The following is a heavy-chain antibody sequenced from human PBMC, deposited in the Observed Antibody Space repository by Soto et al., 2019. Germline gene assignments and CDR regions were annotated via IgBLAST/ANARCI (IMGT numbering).Heavy chain of an antibody. D-gene: IGHD3-9*01. CDR1: GFTISSVW. V-gene: IGHV3-74*01. CDR3: ANDGGPKYYDILTGYYTPRYFDY. CDR2: INTDGSDT. Sequence: GGSLRLSCAASGFTISSVWMHWVRQATGKGLVWVSRINTDGSDTSYADSVKGRFTISRDNAKNTLYLQMNSLRAEDTAVYYCANDGGPKYYDILTGYYTPRYFDYWGQGTLVTVSS. J-gene: IGHJ4*02.